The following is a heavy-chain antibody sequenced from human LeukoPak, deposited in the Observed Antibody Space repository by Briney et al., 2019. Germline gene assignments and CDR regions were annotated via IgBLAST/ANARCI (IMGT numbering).Heavy chain of an antibody. D-gene: IGHD4-17*01. CDR3: ARGDHYGDYVFDY. Sequence: SETLSLTRTVSGGSISSYYWSWIRQPPGKGLEWIGYLYYSGSTNYNPSLKSRVTISVDTSKNQFSLKLSSVTAADTAVYYCARGDHYGDYVFDYWGQGTLVTVSS. CDR1: GGSISSYY. V-gene: IGHV4-59*08. CDR2: LYYSGST. J-gene: IGHJ4*02.